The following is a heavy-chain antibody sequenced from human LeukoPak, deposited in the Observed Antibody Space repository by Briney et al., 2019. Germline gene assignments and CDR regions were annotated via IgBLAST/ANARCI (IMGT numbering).Heavy chain of an antibody. V-gene: IGHV4-39*01. CDR3: ARHVAPWIQLWSSGDY. D-gene: IGHD5-18*01. Sequence: SETLSLTCTVSGGSISSSSYYWGWLRQPPGKGLEWIGSIYYSGSTYYNPSLKSRVTISVDTSKNQFSLKLSSVTAADTAAYYCARHVAPWIQLWSSGDYWGQGTLVTVSS. J-gene: IGHJ4*02. CDR2: IYYSGST. CDR1: GGSISSSSYY.